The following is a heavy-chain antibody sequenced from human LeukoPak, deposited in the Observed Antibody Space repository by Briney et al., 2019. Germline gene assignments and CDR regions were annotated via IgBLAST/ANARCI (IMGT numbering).Heavy chain of an antibody. Sequence: GGSLRLSCAASGFTFSSYAMSGVRQAPGKGREGVSTTSGRGCSTYNADSVKGRFTISRDDSKNTLFLQMNSLSAEDTDVYYCAKVGANPGIAVAGRGYYFDFWGQGTLVTVSS. CDR1: GFTFSSYA. V-gene: IGHV3-23*01. D-gene: IGHD6-19*01. CDR2: TSGRGCST. J-gene: IGHJ4*02. CDR3: AKVGANPGIAVAGRGYYFDF.